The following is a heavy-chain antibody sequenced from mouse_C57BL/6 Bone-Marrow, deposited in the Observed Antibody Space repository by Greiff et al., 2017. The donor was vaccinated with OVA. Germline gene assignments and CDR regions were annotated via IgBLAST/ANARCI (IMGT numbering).Heavy chain of an antibody. CDR3: ARPAYDFDWYFDV. V-gene: IGHV5-12*01. Sequence: EVKLVESGGGLVQPGGSLKLSCAASGFTFSDYYMYWVRQTPEKRLEWVAYISNGGGSTYYPDTVKGRFTISRDNAKNTLYLQMSRLKSEDTAMYYCARPAYDFDWYFDVWGTGTTVTVSS. CDR2: ISNGGGST. J-gene: IGHJ1*03. CDR1: GFTFSDYY. D-gene: IGHD2-4*01.